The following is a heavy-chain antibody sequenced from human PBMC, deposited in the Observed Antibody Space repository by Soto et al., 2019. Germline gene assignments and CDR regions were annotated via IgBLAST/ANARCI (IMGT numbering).Heavy chain of an antibody. V-gene: IGHV4-34*01. D-gene: IGHD5-12*01. Sequence: SETLSLTCAVYGGSFSGYYWSWIRQPPGKGLEWIGEINHSGSTNYNPSLKSRVTISVDTSKNQFSLKLSSVTAADTAVYYCARHGGYSGYETDYWGQGTLVTVSS. CDR2: INHSGST. CDR3: ARHGGYSGYETDY. J-gene: IGHJ4*02. CDR1: GGSFSGYY.